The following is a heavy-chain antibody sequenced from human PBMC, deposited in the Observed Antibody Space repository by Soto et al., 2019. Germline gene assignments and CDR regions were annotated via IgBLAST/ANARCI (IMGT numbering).Heavy chain of an antibody. Sequence: SETMSLTCAVSGDYISSSKWWSWVRKPPGKGLEWIGEIYYSGSTNYNPSLKSRVTISVDTSKNQFSLKLSSVTAADTAVYYCARGRIQLWYPFDYWSQGTLVTVSS. CDR2: IYYSGST. V-gene: IGHV4-4*02. J-gene: IGHJ4*02. D-gene: IGHD5-18*01. CDR3: ARGRIQLWYPFDY. CDR1: GDYISSSKW.